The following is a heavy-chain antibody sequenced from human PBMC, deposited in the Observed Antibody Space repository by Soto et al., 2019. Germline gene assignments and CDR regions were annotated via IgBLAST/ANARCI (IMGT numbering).Heavy chain of an antibody. J-gene: IGHJ5*02. CDR3: ARVPPVQLEPNGDNWFDP. Sequence: ASVKVSCKASGGTFSSYAISWVRQAPGQGLEWMGGIIPIFGTANYAQKFQGRVTITADESTSTAYMELSSLRSEDTAVYYCARVPPVQLEPNGDNWFDPWGQGTLVTVSS. CDR2: IIPIFGTA. D-gene: IGHD1-1*01. CDR1: GGTFSSYA. V-gene: IGHV1-69*13.